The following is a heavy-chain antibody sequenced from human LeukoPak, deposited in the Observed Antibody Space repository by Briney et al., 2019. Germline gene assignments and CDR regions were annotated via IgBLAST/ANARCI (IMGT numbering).Heavy chain of an antibody. CDR3: ATDLRGSYTIGAFDI. CDR1: GYTFTSYY. CDR2: MNPNSGNT. J-gene: IGHJ3*02. Sequence: ASVKVSCKASGYTFTSYYMHWVRQATGQGLEWMGWMNPNSGNTGYAQKFQGRVTITRNTSISTAYMELSSLRSEDTAVYYCATDLRGSYTIGAFDIWGQGTMVTVSS. V-gene: IGHV1-8*03. D-gene: IGHD1-26*01.